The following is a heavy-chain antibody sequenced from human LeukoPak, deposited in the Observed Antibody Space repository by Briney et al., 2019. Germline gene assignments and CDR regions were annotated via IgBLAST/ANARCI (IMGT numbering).Heavy chain of an antibody. CDR3: ARVAYSYGSHFDY. CDR1: GFTFSSYS. J-gene: IGHJ4*02. V-gene: IGHV3-21*01. D-gene: IGHD5-18*01. Sequence: GGSLRLSCAASGFTFSSYSMNWVRQAPGKGLEWVSSISSSSSYIYYADSVKGRFTISRDNAKNSLYLQMNSLRAEDTAVYYCARVAYSYGSHFDYWGQGTLVTFSS. CDR2: ISSSSSYI.